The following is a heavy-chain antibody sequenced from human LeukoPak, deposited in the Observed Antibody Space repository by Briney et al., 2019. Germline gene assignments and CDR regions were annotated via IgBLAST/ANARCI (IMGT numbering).Heavy chain of an antibody. V-gene: IGHV3-21*01. CDR3: ARVLHPRFGDYGPFDY. D-gene: IGHD4-17*01. CDR2: ISSSSSYI. CDR1: GFTFSSYS. Sequence: GGSLRLSCAASGFTFSSYSMNWVRQAPGKGLEWVSSISSSSSYIYYADSVKGRFTISRDNAKNSLYLQMNSLRAEDTAVYYCARVLHPRFGDYGPFDYWGQGTLVTVSS. J-gene: IGHJ4*02.